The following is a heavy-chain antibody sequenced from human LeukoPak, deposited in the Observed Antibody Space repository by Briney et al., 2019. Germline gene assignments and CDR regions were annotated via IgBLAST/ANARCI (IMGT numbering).Heavy chain of an antibody. CDR1: GGTFSSYA. Sequence: SVKVSCKASGGTFSSYAISWVRQAPGQGLEWMGGIIPIFGTANYAQKFQGRVTITTDESTSTAYMELSSLRSEDTAVYYCARDMLDCSGGSCYPGGWFDPWGQGTLVTVSS. CDR3: ARDMLDCSGGSCYPGGWFDP. J-gene: IGHJ5*02. CDR2: IIPIFGTA. D-gene: IGHD2-15*01. V-gene: IGHV1-69*05.